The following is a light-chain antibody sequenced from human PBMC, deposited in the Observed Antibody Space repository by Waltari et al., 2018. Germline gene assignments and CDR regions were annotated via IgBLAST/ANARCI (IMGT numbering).Light chain of an antibody. V-gene: IGKV3-15*01. CDR3: QHSFTTPPT. CDR1: QSVSSN. Sequence: EIVMTQSPATLSVSPGERATLSCRASQSVSSNLAWYQQKPGQAPRLLIYGASTRATGIPARFSGSGSGTEFTLTISSLQSEDFATYYCQHSFTTPPTFGPGTKVDV. J-gene: IGKJ3*01. CDR2: GAS.